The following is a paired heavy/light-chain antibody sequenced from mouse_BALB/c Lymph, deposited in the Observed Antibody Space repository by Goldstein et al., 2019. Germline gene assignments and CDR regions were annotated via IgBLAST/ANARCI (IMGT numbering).Heavy chain of an antibody. CDR1: GYSFTGYT. Sequence: EVQLQQSGPELVKPGASMKISCKASGYSFTGYTMNWVKQSHGKNLEWIGLINPYNGGTSYNQKFKGKATLTVDKSSSTAYMELLSLTSEDSAVYYCARYRHEAMDYWGQGTSVTVSS. V-gene: IGHV1-18*01. CDR3: ARYRHEAMDY. CDR2: INPYNGGT. J-gene: IGHJ4*01. D-gene: IGHD3-1*01.
Light chain of an antibody. J-gene: IGKJ1*01. CDR2: STS. V-gene: IGKV4-74*01. CDR3: HQYHRSPPT. Sequence: QIVLTQSPAIMSASLGERVTMTCTASSSVSSSYLHWYQQKPGSSPKLWIYSTSNLASGVPARFSGSGSGTSYSLTISSMEAEDAATYYCHQYHRSPPTFGGGTKLEIK. CDR1: SSVSSSY.